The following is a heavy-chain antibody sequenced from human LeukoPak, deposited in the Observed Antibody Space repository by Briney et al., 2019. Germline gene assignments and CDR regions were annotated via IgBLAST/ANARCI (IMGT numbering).Heavy chain of an antibody. CDR3: ARDRPFDADDYNGFYYFDY. CDR2: INPNSGGT. CDR1: GYTFTGYY. J-gene: IGHJ4*02. D-gene: IGHD3-10*01. V-gene: IGHV1-2*02. Sequence: ASVKVSCKASGYTFTGYYLHWVRQAPGQGLEWMGWINPNSGGTHHAQRFQGRVTMTRDTSISTAYMELSRLRSDDTAVYYCARDRPFDADDYNGFYYFDYWGQGTLVTVSS.